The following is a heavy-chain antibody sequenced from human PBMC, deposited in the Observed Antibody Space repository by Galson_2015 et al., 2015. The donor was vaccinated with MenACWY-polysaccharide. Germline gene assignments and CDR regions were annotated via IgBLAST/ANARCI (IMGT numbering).Heavy chain of an antibody. D-gene: IGHD2-21*01. V-gene: IGHV1-8*01. J-gene: IGHJ4*02. CDR3: ARIIARKYTFADS. CDR2: MNPNSGNT. CDR1: GYTFTSYD. Sequence: SVKVSCKASGYTFTSYDINWVRQATGQGLEWMGWMNPNSGNTGYAQKFQGRVTMTSNSAMTTAYMELSSLRSEDTAVYYCARIIARKYTFADSWGQGTPVTVSS.